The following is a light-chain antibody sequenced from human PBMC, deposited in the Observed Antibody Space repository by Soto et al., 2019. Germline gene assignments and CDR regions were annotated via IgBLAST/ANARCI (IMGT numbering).Light chain of an antibody. CDR2: GAS. J-gene: IGKJ2*01. CDR3: QQYGSSPYT. CDR1: QSVSSNY. V-gene: IGKV3-20*01. Sequence: EIVLTQSPGPLSLSPGERATLSCRASQSVSSNYLAWYQQKSGQAPRRLIYGASNRAAGIPDRFSGSGSGTAFTLTISGLEPEEFAVYYCQQYGSSPYTFGQGPKLLIK.